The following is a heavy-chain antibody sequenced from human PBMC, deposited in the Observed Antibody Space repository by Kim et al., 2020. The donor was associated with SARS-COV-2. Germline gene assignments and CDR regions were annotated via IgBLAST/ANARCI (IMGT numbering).Heavy chain of an antibody. CDR3: ARDFGSSWYNWFDP. CDR2: IYYSGST. CDR1: GGSVSSGSYY. Sequence: SETLSLTCTVSGGSVSSGSYYWSWIRQPPGKGLEWIGYIYYSGSTNYNPSLKSRVTISVDTSKNQFSLKLSSVTAADTAVYYCARDFGSSWYNWFDPWGQGTLVTVSS. V-gene: IGHV4-61*01. J-gene: IGHJ5*02. D-gene: IGHD6-13*01.